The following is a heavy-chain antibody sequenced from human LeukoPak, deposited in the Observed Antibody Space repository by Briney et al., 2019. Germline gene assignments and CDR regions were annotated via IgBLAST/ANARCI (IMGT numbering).Heavy chain of an antibody. CDR3: ARHIVVVPAAIRGAFDI. CDR1: GGSISSYY. J-gene: IGHJ3*02. CDR2: IYYSGST. D-gene: IGHD2-2*02. V-gene: IGHV4-59*01. Sequence: SETLSLTCTVSGGSISSYYWSWIRQPRGKGLEWIGYIYYSGSTNYNPSLKSRVTISVDTSKNQFSLKLSSVTAADTAVYYCARHIVVVPAAIRGAFDIWGQGTMVTVSS.